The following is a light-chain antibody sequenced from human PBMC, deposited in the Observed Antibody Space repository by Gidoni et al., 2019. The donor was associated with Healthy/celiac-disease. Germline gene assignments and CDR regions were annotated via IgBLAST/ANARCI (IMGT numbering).Light chain of an antibody. CDR2: GNS. CDR1: SSNIGAGYD. Sequence: SVLTQPPSLSGAPGQSVTISCTGSSSNIGAGYDVHWYQQLPGTAPKLLIYGNSNRPSGVPDRFSGSKSSTSAALAITGLQAEEEADYYCQSYDSSLSGSNVFGTGTKVTVL. V-gene: IGLV1-40*01. CDR3: QSYDSSLSGSNV. J-gene: IGLJ1*01.